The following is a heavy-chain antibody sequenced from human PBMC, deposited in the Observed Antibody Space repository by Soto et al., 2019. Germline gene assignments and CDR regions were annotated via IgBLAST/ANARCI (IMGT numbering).Heavy chain of an antibody. Sequence: GGSLRLSCAASGFTFSDSYMSWVRQAPGKGLEWISYITFSGNTVYYADSLKGRFTISRDNAKNSLYLQMNRLRAEDTAVYYCARVSWREKYGMDVWGQGTTVTVSS. J-gene: IGHJ6*02. V-gene: IGHV3-11*01. CDR2: ITFSGNTV. CDR1: GFTFSDSY. CDR3: ARVSWREKYGMDV.